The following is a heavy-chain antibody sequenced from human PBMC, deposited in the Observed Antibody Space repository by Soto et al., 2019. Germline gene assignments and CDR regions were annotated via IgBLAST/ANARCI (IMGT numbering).Heavy chain of an antibody. D-gene: IGHD4-17*01. CDR1: GFTFSSYA. J-gene: IGHJ2*01. CDR2: ISGSGDST. CDR3: AKRTVGWYFDL. Sequence: EVQLLESGGGLVQPGGSLRLSCAASGFTFSSYAMSWVRQAPGKGLEWVSAISGSGDSTYYADSVKGRFTISRDNSKHTQYLQMNSLRAEDTAVYDCAKRTVGWYFDLWGRGTLVTVSS. V-gene: IGHV3-23*01.